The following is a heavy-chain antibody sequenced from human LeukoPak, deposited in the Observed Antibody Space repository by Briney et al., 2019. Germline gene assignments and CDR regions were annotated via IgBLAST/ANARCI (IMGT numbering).Heavy chain of an antibody. D-gene: IGHD6-6*01. CDR3: TRLGIAPRDFDY. CDR2: SRDKGNRYTT. J-gene: IGHJ4*02. Sequence: GGSLRLSCAASGFTFSDHYIDWVGQAPGKGLEWVGRSRDKGNRYTTAYAASVRGRFTISRDDSKNSLYLQMNSLKIEDTAVYYCTRLGIAPRDFDYWGQGTLVTVSS. CDR1: GFTFSDHY. V-gene: IGHV3-72*01.